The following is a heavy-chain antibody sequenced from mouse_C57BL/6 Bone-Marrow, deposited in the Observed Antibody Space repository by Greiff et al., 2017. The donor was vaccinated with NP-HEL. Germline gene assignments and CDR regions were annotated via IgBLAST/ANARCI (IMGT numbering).Heavy chain of an antibody. V-gene: IGHV1-76*01. D-gene: IGHD3-3*01. CDR1: CSPFPSSS. J-gene: IGHJ2*01. CDR3: ARRAD. Sequence: QVQLKESGAELVRPGASVNLSFTASCSPFPSSSLPFVHPLPLPVLAWLAMLSPGSGNPYYHETFQGTATLTAEKSSSTAYMQLSSLTSEDSAVYFCARRADWGEGKTITGSS. CDR2: LSPGSGNP.